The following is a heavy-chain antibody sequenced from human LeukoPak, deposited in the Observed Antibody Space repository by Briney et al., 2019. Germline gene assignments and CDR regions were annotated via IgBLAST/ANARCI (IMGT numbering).Heavy chain of an antibody. CDR1: GDSISSGGYS. J-gene: IGHJ4*02. CDR3: ARGRGADN. V-gene: IGHV4-34*01. CDR2: TNHSGST. Sequence: SETLSLTCVVSGDSISSGGYSWSWIRQPPGKGLEWIGETNHSGSTNYNPSLKSRVTISVDTSKNQFSLKLSSVTAADTAVYYCARGRGADNWGQGTLVTVSS. D-gene: IGHD1-26*01.